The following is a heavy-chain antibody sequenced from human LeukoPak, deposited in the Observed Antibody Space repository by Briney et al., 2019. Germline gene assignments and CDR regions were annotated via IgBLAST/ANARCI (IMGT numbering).Heavy chain of an antibody. J-gene: IGHJ4*02. CDR3: ARVPNKWELATFDY. D-gene: IGHD1-26*01. CDR2: IWYNGSNK. CDR1: GFTFSSYG. Sequence: PGGSLRLSCAASGFTFSSYGMHWVRQAPGKGLEWVAVIWYNGSNKYYADSVKGRFTISRDNSKNTLYLQMNSLRAEDTAVYYCARVPNKWELATFDYWGQGTLVTVSS. V-gene: IGHV3-33*01.